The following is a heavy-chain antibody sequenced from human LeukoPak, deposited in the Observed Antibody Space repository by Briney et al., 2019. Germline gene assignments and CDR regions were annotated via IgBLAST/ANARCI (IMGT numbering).Heavy chain of an antibody. CDR1: GFTFSSYA. Sequence: PGGSLRLSCAASGFTFSSYAMHWVRQAPGKGLEYVSAISSNGGSTYYANSVKGRFTIFRDNSKNTLYLQMGSLRAEDMAVYYCAREGSGWYVGAIDYWGQGTLVTVSS. D-gene: IGHD6-19*01. V-gene: IGHV3-64*01. CDR3: AREGSGWYVGAIDY. CDR2: ISSNGGST. J-gene: IGHJ4*02.